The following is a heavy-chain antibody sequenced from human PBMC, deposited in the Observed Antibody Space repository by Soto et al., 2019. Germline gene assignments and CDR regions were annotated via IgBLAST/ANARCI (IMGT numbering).Heavy chain of an antibody. CDR1: GFTFDDYG. Sequence: EVRLVESGGGAVRPGGSLRLSCEASGFTFDDYGMTWVRQAPGKGLEWVSGVNWNGGTTGYADSVKGRFTISRDNAKNQLCLQMNTLRADDTAFYYCARGRATARSYFYMDVWANGTTVTV. V-gene: IGHV3-20*04. J-gene: IGHJ6*03. CDR3: ARGRATARSYFYMDV. CDR2: VNWNGGTT.